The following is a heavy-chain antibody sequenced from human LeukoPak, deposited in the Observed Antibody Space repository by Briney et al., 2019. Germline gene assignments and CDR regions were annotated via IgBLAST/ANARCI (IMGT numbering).Heavy chain of an antibody. CDR1: GFPFSTYS. D-gene: IGHD1-26*01. V-gene: IGHV3-48*01. CDR2: ITSTSDTI. CDR3: AKVVYFSEELLSPDAFDI. J-gene: IGHJ3*02. Sequence: SGGSLRLSCVTSGFPFSTYSMNWVRQAPGKGLECLSYITSTSDTIYYADSVKGRFTISRDNAKNSLYLQMNSLRAEDTAVYYCAKVVYFSEELLSPDAFDIWGQGTMVTVSS.